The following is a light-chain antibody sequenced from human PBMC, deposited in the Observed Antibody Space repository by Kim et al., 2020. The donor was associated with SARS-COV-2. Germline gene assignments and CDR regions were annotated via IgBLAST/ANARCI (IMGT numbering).Light chain of an antibody. J-gene: IGKJ1*01. Sequence: SPGERATLSCRASQSVSSSYLAWYQQKPGQAPRLLIYGASSRATGIPDRFSGSGSGTVFTLTISRLEPEDVAVYYCQQYGSSPWTFGQGTKVDIK. CDR3: QQYGSSPWT. CDR2: GAS. V-gene: IGKV3-20*01. CDR1: QSVSSSY.